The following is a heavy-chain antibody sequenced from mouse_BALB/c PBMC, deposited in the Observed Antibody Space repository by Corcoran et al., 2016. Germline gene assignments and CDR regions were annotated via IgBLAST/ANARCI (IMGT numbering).Heavy chain of an antibody. D-gene: IGHD2-4*01. Sequence: DEQLQESGPALVTPSQFLSVPCSVAGYSISSGYYWNWIGQFPGNKLEWMGYISYDGSNNYNPSLKNRISITRDTSKNQFFLKLNSVTTEDTATYYCAREYYDYFDYWGQGITLTVSS. CDR1: GYSISSGYY. J-gene: IGHJ2*01. V-gene: IGHV3-6*02. CDR2: ISYDGSN. CDR3: AREYYDYFDY.